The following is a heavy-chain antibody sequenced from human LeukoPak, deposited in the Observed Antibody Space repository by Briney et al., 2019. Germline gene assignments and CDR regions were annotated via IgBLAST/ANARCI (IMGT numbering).Heavy chain of an antibody. V-gene: IGHV1-18*01. CDR2: ISADNGNT. J-gene: IGHJ3*02. Sequence: ASVKVSCKASVYTFTSYGIRWARQAPGQGLEWMGWISADNGNTNYAQKLQGRVTMTTDTSTSTAYMELRSLRSDDTAVYYCARAYYGDYPDDAFDIWGQGTMVTVSS. D-gene: IGHD4-17*01. CDR1: VYTFTSYG. CDR3: ARAYYGDYPDDAFDI.